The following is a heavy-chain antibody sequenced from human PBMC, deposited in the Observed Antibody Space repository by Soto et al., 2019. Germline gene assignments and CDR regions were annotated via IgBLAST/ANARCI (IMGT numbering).Heavy chain of an antibody. V-gene: IGHV1-69*13. Sequence: SVKVSCKASGYTFTTHAMHWVRQAPGQGLEWMGGIIPIFGTANYAQKFQGRVTITADESTSTAYMELSSLRSEDTAVYYCARGDHYYDSSGYVYYFDYWGQGTLVTVSS. CDR1: GYTFTTHA. CDR2: IIPIFGTA. D-gene: IGHD3-22*01. CDR3: ARGDHYYDSSGYVYYFDY. J-gene: IGHJ4*02.